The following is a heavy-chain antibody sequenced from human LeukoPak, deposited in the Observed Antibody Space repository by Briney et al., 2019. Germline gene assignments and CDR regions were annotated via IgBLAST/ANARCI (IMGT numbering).Heavy chain of an antibody. CDR2: IYYSGRT. CDR3: ARRRYYDGSGYLE. J-gene: IGHJ1*01. V-gene: IGHV4-39*01. Sequence: PSETLSLTCSVSGDSVSRSDSYWDWIRQPPGKGLEWIGTIYYSGRTYYSPSLKGRVTMSVDPSNNQFSLNLRSVTAADTADYYCARRRYYDGSGYLEWGQGTLLSVSS. CDR1: GDSVSRSDSY. D-gene: IGHD3-22*01.